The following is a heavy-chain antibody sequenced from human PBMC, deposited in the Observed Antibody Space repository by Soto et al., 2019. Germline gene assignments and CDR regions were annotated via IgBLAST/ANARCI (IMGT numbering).Heavy chain of an antibody. V-gene: IGHV4-59*08. Sequence: QVQLQESGPGLVKPSETLSLTCTVSGGSISSYYWSWIRQPPGKGLEWIGYIYYSGSTNYNPSLKRRVTISVDTSKNQFSLKRSSVTAADTAVYYCARGSTGYSSSWYRYWGQGTLVTVSS. CDR2: IYYSGST. J-gene: IGHJ4*02. D-gene: IGHD6-13*01. CDR3: ARGSTGYSSSWYRY. CDR1: GGSISSYY.